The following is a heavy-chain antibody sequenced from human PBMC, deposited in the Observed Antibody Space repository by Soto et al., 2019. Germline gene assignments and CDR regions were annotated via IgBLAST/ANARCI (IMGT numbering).Heavy chain of an antibody. Sequence: GASVKVSCKASGGTFSNYAFIWVRQAPRQGLEWMGGIIPLFGTTNYARKFQGRVSITADASTTTTYMELSSLAYDDTALYYCARDLRERTLAAPTYYYYGMDVWGQGTTVTVSS. J-gene: IGHJ6*02. V-gene: IGHV1-69*13. CDR2: IIPLFGTT. CDR3: ARDLRERTLAAPTYYYYGMDV. CDR1: GGTFSNYA. D-gene: IGHD6-13*01.